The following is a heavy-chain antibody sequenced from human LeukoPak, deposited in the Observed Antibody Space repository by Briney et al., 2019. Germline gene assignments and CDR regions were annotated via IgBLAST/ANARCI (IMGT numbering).Heavy chain of an antibody. CDR3: ARVVVPAAEGDY. Sequence: GGSLRLSCAASGFTFSSHSMNWVRQAPGKGLEWVSSISSSSSYIYYADSVKGRFTISRDNAKNSLYLQMNSLRAEDTAVYYCARVVVPAAEGDYWGQGTLVTVSS. V-gene: IGHV3-21*01. D-gene: IGHD2-2*01. CDR2: ISSSSSYI. CDR1: GFTFSSHS. J-gene: IGHJ4*02.